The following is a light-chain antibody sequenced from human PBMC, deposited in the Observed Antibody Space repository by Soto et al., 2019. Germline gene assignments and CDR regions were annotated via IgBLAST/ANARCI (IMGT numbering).Light chain of an antibody. CDR3: CSYAGRDTLYV. Sequence: QSVLTQPRSVSGSPGQSVTISCTGTSTDVGGYNYVSWYQQHPGKVHKLMLYDVSKRPSGVHDRFSGSKSGNTASLTISGLQAEDEADYYCCSYAGRDTLYVFGSGTKVTVL. CDR1: STDVGGYNY. V-gene: IGLV2-11*01. CDR2: DVS. J-gene: IGLJ1*01.